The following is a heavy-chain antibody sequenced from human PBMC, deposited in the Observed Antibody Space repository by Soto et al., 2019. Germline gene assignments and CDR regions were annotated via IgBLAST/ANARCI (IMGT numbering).Heavy chain of an antibody. CDR2: TYYRSKWHN. CDR1: GDSVSSASAT. V-gene: IGHV6-1*01. CDR3: ARDGSGYQWYFDV. D-gene: IGHD5-12*01. J-gene: IGHJ2*01. Sequence: QVQLQQSGPGLVKPSQTLSLICAISGDSVSSASATWSWIRQSPSGRLEWLGRTYYRSKWHNDYAVSVKTRLAIIPDTSKNHLSLHLSPVTLEDTAVYFCARDGSGYQWYFDVWGRGSLVTVSS.